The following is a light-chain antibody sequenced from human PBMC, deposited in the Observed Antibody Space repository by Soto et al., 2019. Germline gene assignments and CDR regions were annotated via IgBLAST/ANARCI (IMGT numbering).Light chain of an antibody. CDR2: GAS. CDR1: ESVSSN. CDR3: HQYNNWPYT. Sequence: EIVMTQSPATLSVSPGEGATLSCGASESVSSNLAWYQQKPGQAPRLLIYGASTRATGVPARFSCSGSGTEFTLTISRLQSEDFAVYYCHQYNNWPYTFGQGTRVEIK. V-gene: IGKV3-15*01. J-gene: IGKJ2*01.